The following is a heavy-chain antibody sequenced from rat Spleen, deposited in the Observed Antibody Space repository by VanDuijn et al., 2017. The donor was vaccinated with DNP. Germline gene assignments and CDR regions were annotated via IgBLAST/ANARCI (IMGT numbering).Heavy chain of an antibody. CDR1: GFTFSNYG. CDR2: ISTVGDNA. D-gene: IGHD1-6*01. CDR3: TRDDGYYGYKGYFDF. V-gene: IGHV5S13*01. Sequence: EVQLVESGGGLVQPGRSLKLSSAASGFTFSNYGMAWVRQAPTKGLEWVASISTVGDNAYYRDSVKGRFTVSRENAETTLYLQMNSLRSADTATYYCTRDDGYYGYKGYFDFWGRGVMVTVSS. J-gene: IGHJ2*01.